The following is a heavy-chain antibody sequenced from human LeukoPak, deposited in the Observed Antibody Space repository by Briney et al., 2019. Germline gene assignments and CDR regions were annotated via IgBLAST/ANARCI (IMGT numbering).Heavy chain of an antibody. CDR3: ARDWRYCGGGSCFRHDFDY. V-gene: IGHV3-48*04. CDR1: GLTFSSYG. Sequence: GRSLRLSCAASGLTFSSYGMHWVRQAPGKGLEWVSYISSSGDTISYADSVKGRFTISRDNAKNSLYLQMSSLRAEDTAVYYCARDWRYCGGGSCFRHDFDYWGQGTLVTVSS. D-gene: IGHD2-15*01. CDR2: ISSSGDTI. J-gene: IGHJ4*02.